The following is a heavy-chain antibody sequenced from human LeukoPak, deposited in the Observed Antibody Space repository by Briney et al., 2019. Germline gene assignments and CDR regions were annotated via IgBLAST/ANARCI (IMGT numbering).Heavy chain of an antibody. V-gene: IGHV3-30*04. D-gene: IGHD3-10*01. CDR2: ISYDGSNK. J-gene: IGHJ4*02. CDR3: ASSQYYGSGSPFDY. CDR1: GFTFSSYA. Sequence: PGGSLRLSCAASGFTFSSYAMHWVRQAPGKGLEWVAVISYDGSNKYYADSVKGRFTISRDNSKNTLYLQMNSLRAEDTAVYYCASSQYYGSGSPFDYWRQGTLVPVSS.